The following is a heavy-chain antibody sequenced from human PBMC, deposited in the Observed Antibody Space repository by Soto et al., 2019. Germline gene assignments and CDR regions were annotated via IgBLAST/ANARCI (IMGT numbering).Heavy chain of an antibody. CDR3: TASGSDTFVDY. J-gene: IGHJ4*02. V-gene: IGHV3-73*01. Sequence: PGGSLRLSCAASGFTFSDSAMHWVRQASGKGLEWVGRLRSKANSYATVYAASVKGRFTISRDDSKNTAYLQMNSLKTEDTAVYYCTASGSDTFVDYWGQRTLVTVSS. D-gene: IGHD5-12*01. CDR1: GFTFSDSA. CDR2: LRSKANSYAT.